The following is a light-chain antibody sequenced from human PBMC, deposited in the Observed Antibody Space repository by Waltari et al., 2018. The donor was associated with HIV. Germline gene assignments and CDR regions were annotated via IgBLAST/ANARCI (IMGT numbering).Light chain of an antibody. V-gene: IGLV2-14*03. CDR2: DVS. CDR1: SRDVGGYNY. Sequence: QSALTQPASVSGSPGQSITISCTGTSRDVGGYNYVSWYQHPPGKAPKLMIYDVSNRPSGVSKRFSGSKSGNTASLTISGLQAEDEADYYCNSYTTSSTLHVVFGGGTKLTVL. CDR3: NSYTTSSTLHVV. J-gene: IGLJ2*01.